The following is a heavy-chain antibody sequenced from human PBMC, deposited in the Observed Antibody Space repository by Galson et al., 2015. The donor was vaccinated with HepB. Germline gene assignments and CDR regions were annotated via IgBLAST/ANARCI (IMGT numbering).Heavy chain of an antibody. D-gene: IGHD3-22*01. V-gene: IGHV1-18*04. J-gene: IGHJ3*02. CDR3: ARGPYYYDSSGYITPNAFDI. CDR2: ISAYNGNT. CDR1: GYTFTSYG. Sequence: SVKVSCKASGYTFTSYGISWVRQAPGQGLEWMGWISAYNGNTNYAQKLQGRVTMTTDTSTSTAHMELRSLRSDDTAVYYCARGPYYYDSSGYITPNAFDIWGQGTMVTVSS.